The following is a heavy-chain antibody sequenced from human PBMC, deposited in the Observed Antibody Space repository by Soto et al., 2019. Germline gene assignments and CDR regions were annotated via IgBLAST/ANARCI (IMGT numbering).Heavy chain of an antibody. Sequence: TSETLSLTCTVSGGSISSGDYYWSWIRQPPGKGLEWIGYIYYSGSTYYNPSLKSRVTISVDTSKNQFSLKLSSVTAADTAVYYCAREGVGSSGYPEYWGQGTLVTVSS. D-gene: IGHD3-22*01. J-gene: IGHJ4*02. CDR3: AREGVGSSGYPEY. CDR2: IYYSGST. V-gene: IGHV4-30-4*01. CDR1: GGSISSGDYY.